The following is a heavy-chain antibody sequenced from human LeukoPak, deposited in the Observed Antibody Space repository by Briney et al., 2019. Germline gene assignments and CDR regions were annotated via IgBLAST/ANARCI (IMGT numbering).Heavy chain of an antibody. CDR1: GYTFTSYG. J-gene: IGHJ5*02. Sequence: ASVTVSCTASGYTFTSYGISWVRQAPGQGLEWMGWISAYNGNTNYAQKLQGRVTMTTDTSTSTAYMELRSLRSDDTAVYYCARERGYYGSGRGWFDPWGQGTLVTVSS. V-gene: IGHV1-18*01. D-gene: IGHD3-10*01. CDR3: ARERGYYGSGRGWFDP. CDR2: ISAYNGNT.